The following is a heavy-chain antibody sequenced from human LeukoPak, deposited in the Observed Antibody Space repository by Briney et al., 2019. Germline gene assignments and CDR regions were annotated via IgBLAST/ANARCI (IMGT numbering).Heavy chain of an antibody. J-gene: IGHJ6*02. V-gene: IGHV3-64*01. CDR3: AKASQYCSSTSCYQPKYGMDV. CDR1: GFTFSSYA. CDR2: ISSNGGST. Sequence: GGSLRLSCAASGFTFSSYAMHWVRQAPGKGLEYVSVISSNGGSTYYANSVKGRFTISRDNSKNTLYLQMNSLRAEDTAVYYCAKASQYCSSTSCYQPKYGMDVWGQGTTVTVSS. D-gene: IGHD2-2*01.